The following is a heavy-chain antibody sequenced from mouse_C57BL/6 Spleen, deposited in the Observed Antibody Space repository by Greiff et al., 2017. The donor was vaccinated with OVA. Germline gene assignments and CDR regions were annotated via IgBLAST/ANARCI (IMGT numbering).Heavy chain of an antibody. CDR1: GFNIKDDY. D-gene: IGHD4-1*01. Sequence: VQLKESGAELVRPGASVKLSCTASGFNIKDDYMHWVKQRPEQGLEWIGWIDPENGDTEYASKFQGKATITADTSSNTAYLQLSSLTSEDTAVYYWTRRLGRGYWYFDVWGTGATVTVSS. J-gene: IGHJ1*03. CDR2: IDPENGDT. CDR3: TRRLGRGYWYFDV. V-gene: IGHV14-4*01.